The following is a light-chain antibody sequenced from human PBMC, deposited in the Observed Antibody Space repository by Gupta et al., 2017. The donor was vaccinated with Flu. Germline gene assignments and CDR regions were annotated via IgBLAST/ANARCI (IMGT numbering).Light chain of an antibody. CDR2: EVS. Sequence: SALTQPASVSGSPGPSITISCTGTSSDVGRYNYVSLFQQYPGKAPKLMIYEVSNWPAGVSNRFSGSKSGNTASLTISGLQAEDEADYYCSSVTSSRTWVFGGGTKLTVL. V-gene: IGLV2-14*01. CDR3: SSVTSSRTWV. J-gene: IGLJ3*02. CDR1: SSDVGRYNY.